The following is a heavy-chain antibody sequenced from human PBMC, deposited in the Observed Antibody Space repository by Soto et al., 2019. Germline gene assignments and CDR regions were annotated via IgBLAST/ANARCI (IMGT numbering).Heavy chain of an antibody. CDR3: ARDLHDYVSFRFDP. V-gene: IGHV3-30*04. D-gene: IGHD3-16*01. J-gene: IGHJ5*02. CDR1: GFTFSSYA. Sequence: PGGSLRLSCAASGFTFSSYAMHWVRQAPGKGLEWVAVISYDGSNKYYADSVKGRLTISRDNSKNTLYLQMNSLRAEDTAVYYCARDLHDYVSFRFDPWGQGTLVTVSS. CDR2: ISYDGSNK.